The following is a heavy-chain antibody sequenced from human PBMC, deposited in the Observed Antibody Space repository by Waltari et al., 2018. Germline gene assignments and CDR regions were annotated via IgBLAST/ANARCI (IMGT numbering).Heavy chain of an antibody. V-gene: IGHV1-3*03. D-gene: IGHD3-3*01. J-gene: IGHJ4*02. Sequence: QVQLVQSGAEVKKPGASVKVSCKASGYTFTSFAMHWVRQAPGQRLEWMGWINAGNGNTKYSQEFQGRVTITRDTSASTAYMELSSLRSEDMAVYYCARSITIFGVVSGGYFDYWGQGTLVTVSS. CDR3: ARSITIFGVVSGGYFDY. CDR2: INAGNGNT. CDR1: GYTFTSFA.